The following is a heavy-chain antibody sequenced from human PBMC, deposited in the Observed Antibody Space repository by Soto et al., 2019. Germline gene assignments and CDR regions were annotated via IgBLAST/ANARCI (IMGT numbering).Heavy chain of an antibody. Sequence: EVQLLESGGGLVQPGGSLRLSCAASGFTFSSYAMSWVRQAPGKGLEWVSAISGSGGSTYYADSVKGRFTISRDNSKNTLYLQMNSRRAEDTAVYYCAKEGGDDIVTGYYKAAPADYWGQGTLVTVSS. J-gene: IGHJ4*02. CDR3: AKEGGDDIVTGYYKAAPADY. CDR1: GFTFSSYA. CDR2: ISGSGGST. D-gene: IGHD3-9*01. V-gene: IGHV3-23*01.